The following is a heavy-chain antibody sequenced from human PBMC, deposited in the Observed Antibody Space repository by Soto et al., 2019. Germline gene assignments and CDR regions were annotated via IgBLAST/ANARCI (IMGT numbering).Heavy chain of an antibody. Sequence: SETLSLTCAVYGGSFSGYYWSWIRQPPGKGLEWIGEINHSGGTNYNPSLKSRVTISVDTSKNQFSLKLSSVTAADTAVYYCARVYSSDLYYMDVWGKGTTVTVSS. CDR3: ARVYSSDLYYMDV. CDR1: GGSFSGYY. CDR2: INHSGGT. J-gene: IGHJ6*03. V-gene: IGHV4-34*01. D-gene: IGHD2-15*01.